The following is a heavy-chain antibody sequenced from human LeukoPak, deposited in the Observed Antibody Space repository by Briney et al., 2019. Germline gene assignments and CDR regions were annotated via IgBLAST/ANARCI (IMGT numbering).Heavy chain of an antibody. CDR3: ASRQRDSSSWTPTLHYYYYGMDV. Sequence: PSETLSLTSAVYGGSFSGYYWSWIRQPPGKGLEWIGGTNHSGSTNYNPSLKSRVTISVDTSKNQFSLKLSSVTAADTAVYYCASRQRDSSSWTPTLHYYYYGMDVWGQGTTVTVSS. CDR2: TNHSGST. D-gene: IGHD6-13*01. J-gene: IGHJ6*02. V-gene: IGHV4-34*01. CDR1: GGSFSGYY.